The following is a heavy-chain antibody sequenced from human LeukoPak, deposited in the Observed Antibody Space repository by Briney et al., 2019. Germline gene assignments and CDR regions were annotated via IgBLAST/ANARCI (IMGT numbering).Heavy chain of an antibody. CDR1: GFTFSSYS. V-gene: IGHV3-48*02. Sequence: PGGSLRLSCAASGFTFSSYSMNWVRQAPGKGLEWVSYISDSSSLTYYADSVKGRFTISRDNAKNSLSLQLNSLRDEGTAVYFCAKVIRGGYGMDVWGQGTTVTVSS. D-gene: IGHD3-10*01. CDR2: ISDSSSLT. J-gene: IGHJ6*02. CDR3: AKVIRGGYGMDV.